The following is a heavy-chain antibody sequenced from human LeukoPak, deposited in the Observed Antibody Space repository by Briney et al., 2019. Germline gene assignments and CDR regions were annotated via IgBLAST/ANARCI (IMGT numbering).Heavy chain of an antibody. CDR3: ARAGGWNYVTEYYYMDV. Sequence: SVRVSCKASGGTFSSYAISWVRQAPGQGLEWMGGIIPIFGTANYAQKFQGRVTITTDESTSTAYMELSSLRSEDTAVYYCARAGGWNYVTEYYYMDVWGKGTTVTVSS. D-gene: IGHD1-7*01. V-gene: IGHV1-69*05. J-gene: IGHJ6*03. CDR1: GGTFSSYA. CDR2: IIPIFGTA.